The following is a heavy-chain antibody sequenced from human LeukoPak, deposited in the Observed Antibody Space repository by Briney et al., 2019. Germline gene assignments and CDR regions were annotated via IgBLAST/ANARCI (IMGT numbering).Heavy chain of an antibody. D-gene: IGHD2-2*01. CDR1: GGSFSGYY. CDR3: ARDIVVPAARGGPYYYYGMDV. CDR2: INHSGSN. Sequence: SETLSLTCAVYGGSFSGYYWSWIRQPPGKGLEWIGEINHSGSNNYNPSLKSRVTISVDTSKNQFSVKLSSVTAADTAVYYCARDIVVPAARGGPYYYYGMDVWGQGTTVTVSS. J-gene: IGHJ6*02. V-gene: IGHV4-34*01.